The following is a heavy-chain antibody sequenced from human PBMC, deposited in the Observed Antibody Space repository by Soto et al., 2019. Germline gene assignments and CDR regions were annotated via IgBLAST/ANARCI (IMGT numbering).Heavy chain of an antibody. Sequence: PSETLSLTCTVSGGSISSGGYYWSWIRQHPGKGLEWIGYIYYSGSTYYNPSLKSRVTISVDTSKNQFSLKLSPVTAADTAVYYCRGEAAGTDYYYYYGMDVWGQGTTVNVSS. D-gene: IGHD6-13*01. CDR2: IYYSGST. CDR1: GGSISSGGYY. CDR3: RGEAAGTDYYYYYGMDV. J-gene: IGHJ6*02. V-gene: IGHV4-31*03.